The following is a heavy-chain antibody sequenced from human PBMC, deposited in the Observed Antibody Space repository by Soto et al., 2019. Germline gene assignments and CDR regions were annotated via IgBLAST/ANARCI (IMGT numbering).Heavy chain of an antibody. V-gene: IGHV4-30-2*01. J-gene: IGHJ4*02. CDR1: GGSISSGGYS. CDR2: IYHSGNT. CDR3: ARGPSTNYYLYS. Sequence: SETLSLTCAVSGGSISSGGYSWSWIRQPPGKGLEWIGYIYHSGNTNYNPSLKSRLTLSVDKSNNQFSLKLSSVTAADTAVYYCARGPSTNYYLYSWGQGTLVTVSS. D-gene: IGHD1-1*01.